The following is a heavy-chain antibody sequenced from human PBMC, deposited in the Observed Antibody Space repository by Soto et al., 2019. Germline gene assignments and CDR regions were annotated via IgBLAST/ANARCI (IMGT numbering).Heavy chain of an antibody. CDR2: IYYSGST. CDR1: GFSISSYY. J-gene: IGHJ4*02. V-gene: IGHV4-59*01. Sequence: SSETLSLTCTVSGFSISSYYWSWIRQPPGKGLEWIGYIYYSGSTNYNPSLKSRVTISVDTSKNQFSLKLSSVTAADTAVYYCARTIYYYDSSGQRQYYFDYWGQGTLVTVSS. D-gene: IGHD3-22*01. CDR3: ARTIYYYDSSGQRQYYFDY.